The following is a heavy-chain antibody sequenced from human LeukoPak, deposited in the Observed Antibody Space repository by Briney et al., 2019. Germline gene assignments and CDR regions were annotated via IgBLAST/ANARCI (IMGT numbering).Heavy chain of an antibody. V-gene: IGHV4-59*12. D-gene: IGHD3-10*01. CDR2: IYYSGST. CDR3: ARGRITMVRGVTGEYYFDY. CDR1: GGSISSYY. Sequence: SETLSLTCTVSGGSISSYYWSWIRQPPGKGLEWIGYIYYSGSTNYNPSLKSRVTISVDTSKNQFSLKLSSVTAADTAVYYCARGRITMVRGVTGEYYFDYWGQGTLVTVSS. J-gene: IGHJ4*02.